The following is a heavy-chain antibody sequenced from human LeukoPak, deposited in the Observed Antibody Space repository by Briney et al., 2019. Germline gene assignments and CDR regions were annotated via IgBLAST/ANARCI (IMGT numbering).Heavy chain of an antibody. CDR2: INSDGSST. J-gene: IGHJ6*03. V-gene: IGHV3-74*01. Sequence: GGSLRLSCEVSGFTFSNNWMHWVRQAPGKGLVWVSRINSDGSSTNYADSVKGRFTLSRDNAKNTLYLQMNSLRADDTAVYYCAREGRYDFWNGYRKHYYSYYMDVWGKGTTVTVSS. CDR3: AREGRYDFWNGYRKHYYSYYMDV. D-gene: IGHD3-3*01. CDR1: GFTFSNNW.